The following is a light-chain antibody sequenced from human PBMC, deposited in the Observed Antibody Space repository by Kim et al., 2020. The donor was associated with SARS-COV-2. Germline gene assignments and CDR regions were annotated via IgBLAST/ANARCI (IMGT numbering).Light chain of an antibody. Sequence: PSSLSASVGDRVTITCRASQSISSYLNWYQQKPGKAPKLLIYAASSLQTGVPSRFSGSGSGTDFTLTISSLQPEDFATYYCQQSYSTPGTFGQGTKLEI. CDR2: AAS. J-gene: IGKJ2*02. CDR3: QQSYSTPGT. CDR1: QSISSY. V-gene: IGKV1-39*01.